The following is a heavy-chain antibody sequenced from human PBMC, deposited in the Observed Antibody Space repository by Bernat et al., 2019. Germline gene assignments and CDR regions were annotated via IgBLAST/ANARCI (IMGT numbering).Heavy chain of an antibody. J-gene: IGHJ4*02. Sequence: EVQLVESGGGLVKPGGSLRLSCAASGFPFNGYSMNWVRQAPGKGLEWVSSITSTSNYIYYADSVKGRFTISRDNSKNTLYLQMNSLRAEDTAVYYCARAPSVVVAATPENRPFDYWGQGTLVTVSS. CDR3: ARAPSVVVAATPENRPFDY. D-gene: IGHD2-15*01. CDR1: GFPFNGYS. V-gene: IGHV3-21*01. CDR2: ITSTSNYI.